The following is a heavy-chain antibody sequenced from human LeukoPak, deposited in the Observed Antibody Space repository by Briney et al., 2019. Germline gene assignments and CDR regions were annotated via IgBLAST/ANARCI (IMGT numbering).Heavy chain of an antibody. J-gene: IGHJ6*03. Sequence: PSETLSLTCTVSGGSISSSSYFWGWIRQPPGKGLEWIGNIFYSGSTYYNPSLKSRVTISVDTSKNQFSLKLSSVTAADTAVYYCARERRYYDSSGSYYYYYYYMDVWGKGTTVTVSS. CDR1: GGSISSSSYF. D-gene: IGHD3-22*01. CDR3: ARERRYYDSSGSYYYYYYYMDV. CDR2: IFYSGST. V-gene: IGHV4-39*07.